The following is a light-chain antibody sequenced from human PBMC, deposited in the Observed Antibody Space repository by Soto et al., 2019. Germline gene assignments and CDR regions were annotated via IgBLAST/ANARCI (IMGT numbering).Light chain of an antibody. V-gene: IGKV3D-15*01. J-gene: IGKJ2*02. Sequence: EIVMTQYPATMSVSLGERATLSCRASQSVSSNLAWYQQKPGQAPRLLIYGASTRATGIPARFSGSGSGTEFTLTISSLQSEDFAVYYCQQYNNWPPGTFGQGTKLEI. CDR3: QQYNNWPPGT. CDR1: QSVSSN. CDR2: GAS.